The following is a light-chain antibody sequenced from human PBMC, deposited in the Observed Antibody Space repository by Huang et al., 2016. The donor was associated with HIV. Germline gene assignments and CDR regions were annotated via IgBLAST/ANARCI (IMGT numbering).Light chain of an antibody. CDR1: ESVGRT. J-gene: IGKJ5*01. CDR2: GAS. V-gene: IGKV3-15*01. CDR3: QQYNNWPPVT. Sequence: ETVMTQSPATLSVSPGERVTLSCRASESVGRTLAWYQTKPGQAPRLLIYGASTRATGVPPRFSGRGSGTEFTLSISSLQSEDFAVYYCQQYNNWPPVTFGQGTRLEIK.